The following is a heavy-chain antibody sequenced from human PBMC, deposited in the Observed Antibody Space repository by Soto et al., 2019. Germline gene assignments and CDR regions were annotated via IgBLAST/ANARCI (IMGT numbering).Heavy chain of an antibody. CDR2: ISHDGNNK. J-gene: IGHJ4*02. D-gene: IGHD3-22*01. Sequence: QVQLVESGGGVIQPGRSLRLSCAASGFTFINYGMHWVRQAPGKGLEWVAIISHDGNNKYYADSVKGRFTISRDNSKNTLYLKMKVRVAEDTGVYYWAKMGRNRYYVYLVDYWGQGTLVTVSS. V-gene: IGHV3-30*18. CDR1: GFTFINYG. CDR3: AKMGRNRYYVYLVDY.